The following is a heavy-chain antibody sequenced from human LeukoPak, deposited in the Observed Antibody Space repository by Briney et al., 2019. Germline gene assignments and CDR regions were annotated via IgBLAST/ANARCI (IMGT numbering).Heavy chain of an antibody. CDR3: ARQRGLLWFGELLPPSNFDY. V-gene: IGHV4-39*01. Sequence: SETLSLTRTVSRGSISSSSYYWGWIRQPPGKGLECIGSIYYSGSTYYNPSLKSRVTISVETSKNQFSLKLSSVTAADTAVYYCARQRGLLWFGELLPPSNFDYWGQGTLVTVSS. D-gene: IGHD3-10*01. CDR2: IYYSGST. J-gene: IGHJ4*02. CDR1: RGSISSSSYY.